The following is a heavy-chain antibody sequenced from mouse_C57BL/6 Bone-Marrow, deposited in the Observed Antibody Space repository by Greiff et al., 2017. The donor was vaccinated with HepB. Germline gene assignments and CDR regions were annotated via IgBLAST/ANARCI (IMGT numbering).Heavy chain of an antibody. Sequence: EVKLVESVAELVRPGASVKLSCTASGFNIKNTYMHWVKQMPEQGLEWIGRIDPANGNTKYAPKFQGKATITADTSSNTAYLQLSSLTSEDTAIYYCETRGYYDSEGYFDVWGTGTTVTVSS. J-gene: IGHJ1*03. CDR2: IDPANGNT. V-gene: IGHV14-3*01. CDR1: GFNIKNTY. CDR3: ETRGYYDSEGYFDV. D-gene: IGHD2-4*01.